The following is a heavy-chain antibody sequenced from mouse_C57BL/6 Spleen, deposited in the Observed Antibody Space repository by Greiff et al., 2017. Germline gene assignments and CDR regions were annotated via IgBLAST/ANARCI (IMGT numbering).Heavy chain of an antibody. Sequence: VQLQQPGAELVRPGSSVKLSCKASGYTFTSYWMHWVKQRPIQGLEWIGNIDPSDSDTHYNQKFKDKATLTVDKSSSTAYMQLSSLTSEDSAVYYCARKDYDYFMDYWGQGTSVTVSS. CDR3: ARKDYDYFMDY. V-gene: IGHV1-52*01. D-gene: IGHD2-4*01. J-gene: IGHJ4*01. CDR1: GYTFTSYW. CDR2: IDPSDSDT.